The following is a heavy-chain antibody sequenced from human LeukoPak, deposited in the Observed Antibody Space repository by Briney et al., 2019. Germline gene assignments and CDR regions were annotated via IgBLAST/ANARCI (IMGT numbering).Heavy chain of an antibody. CDR3: ARAPMIVVVFPPRLDY. Sequence: ASVKVSCKTSGYTFTGYYMHWVRQAPGQGLEWMGWINPNSGGTNYAQKFQDRVTMTGDTSISTAYMALSRLTSDDTAVYYCARAPMIVVVFPPRLDYWGQGTLVTVSS. J-gene: IGHJ4*02. CDR2: INPNSGGT. D-gene: IGHD3-22*01. CDR1: GYTFTGYY. V-gene: IGHV1-2*02.